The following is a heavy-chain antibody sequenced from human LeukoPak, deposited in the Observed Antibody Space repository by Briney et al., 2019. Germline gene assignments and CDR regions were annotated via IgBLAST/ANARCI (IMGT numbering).Heavy chain of an antibody. CDR2: IYSGGNT. CDR3: ARVPLALSGWEIYFDY. J-gene: IGHJ4*02. D-gene: IGHD6-19*01. CDR1: GFTVISNS. V-gene: IGHV3-53*01. Sequence: GGSLRLSCTVSGFTVISNSWSWVRQAPGKGLEWVSFIYSGGNTHNSDSVKGRFTISRDNSKNTLYLQMNSLRAEDTAVYYCARVPLALSGWEIYFDYWGQGTLVTVSS.